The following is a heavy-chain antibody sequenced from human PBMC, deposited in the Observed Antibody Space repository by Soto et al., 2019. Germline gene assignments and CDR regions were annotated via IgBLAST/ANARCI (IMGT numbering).Heavy chain of an antibody. V-gene: IGHV1-69*13. Sequence: GASVKVSCKASRVAFSKFIVTWVRQAPGLGLEWVGGIIPIFGTANYAQKFQGRVTITADESTSTSYMEVNSLRSEDTAVYYCAKVRYSSPMGYYYGMDVWGQGTTVTVS. D-gene: IGHD6-19*01. CDR2: IIPIFGTA. J-gene: IGHJ6*02. CDR1: RVAFSKFI. CDR3: AKVRYSSPMGYYYGMDV.